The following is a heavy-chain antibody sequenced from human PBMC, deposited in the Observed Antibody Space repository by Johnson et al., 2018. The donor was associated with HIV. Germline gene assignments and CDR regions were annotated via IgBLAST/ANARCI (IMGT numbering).Heavy chain of an antibody. CDR2: ITGSSTST. CDR3: ASAKSGSFDAFDI. CDR1: GFAFNSCA. J-gene: IGHJ3*02. V-gene: IGHV3-23*01. Sequence: EVQLLESGGGLAQPGGSLRLSCAASGFAFNSCATNWVRQAPGRGLEWVSPITGSSTSTYYLDSVKGRFTISRDNAKSSLYLQMNSLRAEDTAMYYCASAKSGSFDAFDIWGQGTMVTVSS. D-gene: IGHD1-26*01.